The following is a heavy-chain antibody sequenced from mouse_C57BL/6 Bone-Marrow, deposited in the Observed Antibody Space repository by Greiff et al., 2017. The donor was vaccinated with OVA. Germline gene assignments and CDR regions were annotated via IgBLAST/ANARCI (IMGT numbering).Heavy chain of an antibody. D-gene: IGHD1-1*01. CDR2: LWTGGGT. CDR3: ARNAYYYGSSSFAY. J-gene: IGHJ3*01. Sequence: QVQLQQSGPGLVAPSQSLSITCTVSGFSLTSYAISWVRQPPGKGLEWPGVLWTGGGTNYNSALKSRLSISKDNSKSQVFLKMNSLQTDDTARYYCARNAYYYGSSSFAYWGQGTLVTVSA. CDR1: GFSLTSYA. V-gene: IGHV2-9-1*01.